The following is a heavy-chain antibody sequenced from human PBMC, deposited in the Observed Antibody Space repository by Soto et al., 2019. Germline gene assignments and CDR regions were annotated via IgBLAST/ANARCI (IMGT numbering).Heavy chain of an antibody. J-gene: IGHJ5*02. CDR3: ARGPSPLDP. Sequence: PTRSLPCAISEDIVPSTSAPWNLIRQSPARGLERVGRTYYSSKGYSYYAPSVKRRITITPDTSKNQFSLQLTSVTPEDTAVYCCARGPSPLDPWGQGILVTVSS. CDR2: TYYSSKGYS. CDR1: EDIVPSTSAP. V-gene: IGHV6-1*01.